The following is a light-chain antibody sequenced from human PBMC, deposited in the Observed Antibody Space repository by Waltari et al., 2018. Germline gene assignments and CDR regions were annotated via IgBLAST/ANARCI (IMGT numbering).Light chain of an antibody. CDR2: GAS. CDR3: EQYSNWPGT. CDR1: QSIAGN. J-gene: IGKJ2*02. Sequence: ELVMPQSPATLSVSPGERATLSCRASQSIAGNLAWYQQKPGQPPRLLIYGASTRATGFPARFSGSGSGTEFTLTISSLQSEDFAVYYCEQYSNWPGTFGQGTKLEIK. V-gene: IGKV3-15*01.